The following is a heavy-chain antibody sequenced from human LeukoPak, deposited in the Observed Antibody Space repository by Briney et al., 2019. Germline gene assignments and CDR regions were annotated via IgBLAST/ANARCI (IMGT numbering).Heavy chain of an antibody. Sequence: PGGSLRLSCAASGFTFSNAWMSWVRQAPGKGLEWVGRIKSKTDGGTTDYAAPVKGRFTISRDNSKNTLYLQMNSLRAEDTAVYYCAKNSPRGLEWLPPYYYYMDVWGKGTTVTVSS. CDR1: GFTFSNAW. CDR2: IKSKTDGGTT. D-gene: IGHD3-3*01. V-gene: IGHV3-15*01. CDR3: AKNSPRGLEWLPPYYYYMDV. J-gene: IGHJ6*03.